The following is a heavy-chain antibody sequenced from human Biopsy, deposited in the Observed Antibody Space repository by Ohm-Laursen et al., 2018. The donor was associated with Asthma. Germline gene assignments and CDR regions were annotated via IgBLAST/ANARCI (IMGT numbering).Heavy chain of an antibody. CDR3: ARAVSSSSYWYFDL. V-gene: IGHV4-39*02. CDR2: IYYSGRT. D-gene: IGHD6-6*01. J-gene: IGHJ2*01. CDR1: GDAMSTSGSY. Sequence: GTLSLTCIVSGDAMSTSGSYWGWIRQSPGKGLEWIGSIYYSGRTYYNPSLVSRVTISADTSKNLFSLKVISVTAADTAVYYCARAVSSSSYWYFDLWGRGDLVTVSS.